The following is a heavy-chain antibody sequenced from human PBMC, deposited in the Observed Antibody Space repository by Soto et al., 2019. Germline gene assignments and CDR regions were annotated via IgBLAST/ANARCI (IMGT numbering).Heavy chain of an antibody. CDR1: GYTFINYY. Sequence: ASVKVSCKASGYTFINYYMYWVRQAPGQGLEWMGIINPSGGSTSHAQRFQGRVTMTRDTSTSTVYMELSSLRSEDTAVYYCARGQTYYDSSGSYYYYFDYWGQGTLVTVSS. D-gene: IGHD3-22*01. J-gene: IGHJ4*02. CDR2: INPSGGST. V-gene: IGHV1-46*01. CDR3: ARGQTYYDSSGSYYYYFDY.